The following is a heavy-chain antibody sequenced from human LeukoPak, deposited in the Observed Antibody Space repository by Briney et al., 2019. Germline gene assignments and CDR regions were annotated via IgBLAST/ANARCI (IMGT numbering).Heavy chain of an antibody. V-gene: IGHV3-64*01. Sequence: PGGSLRLSCAASGFTFSSYSMNWVRQAPGKGLEYVSAISSNGGSTYYAKSVKGRFTISRDNSKSTLYLQMGSLRAEDMAVYYCARKTTSQSFDIWGKGKMVTVSS. D-gene: IGHD4-11*01. CDR2: ISSNGGST. J-gene: IGHJ3*02. CDR1: GFTFSSYS. CDR3: ARKTTSQSFDI.